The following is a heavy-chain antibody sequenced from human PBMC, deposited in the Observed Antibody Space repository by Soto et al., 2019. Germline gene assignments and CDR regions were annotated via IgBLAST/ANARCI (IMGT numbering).Heavy chain of an antibody. D-gene: IGHD3-10*01. V-gene: IGHV3-48*02. J-gene: IGHJ5*02. CDR2: ISSGSGTI. CDR1: GFTFSSYS. Sequence: GGSLRLSCAASGFTFSSYSMNWVRQAPGEGLEWVSYISSGSGTIYYADSVRGRFTISRDNAKNSLYLQMNSLRDEDTAVYYCASGLWPKDLSPIPWGQGTLVTVSS. CDR3: ASGLWPKDLSPIP.